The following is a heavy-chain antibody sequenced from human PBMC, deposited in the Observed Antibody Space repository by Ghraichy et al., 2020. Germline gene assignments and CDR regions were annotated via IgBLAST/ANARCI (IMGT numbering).Heavy chain of an antibody. D-gene: IGHD6-13*01. CDR3: AKAVGTRTNFDY. CDR1: GFTFSSYW. V-gene: IGHV3-7*03. CDR2: INQDGSEK. Sequence: GSLRLSCEASGFTFSSYWMSWVRQAPGKGLEWVANINQDGSEKYYVDSVKGRFTISRDNAKKSLYLQMNSLRAEDTAVYYCAKAVGTRTNFDYWGQGTLVTVSS. J-gene: IGHJ4*02.